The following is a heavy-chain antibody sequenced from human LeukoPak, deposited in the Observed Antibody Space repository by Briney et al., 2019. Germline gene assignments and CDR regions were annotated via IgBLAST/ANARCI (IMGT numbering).Heavy chain of an antibody. J-gene: IGHJ3*02. CDR3: ARTPAYYYDSSGYYYAFDI. D-gene: IGHD3-22*01. CDR1: GGSISSYY. CDR2: IYTSGST. V-gene: IGHV4-4*07. Sequence: SETLSLTCTVSGGSISSYYWSWIRQPAGKGLEWIGRIYTSGSTNYNPSLKSRVTMSVDTSKNQFSLKLSSVTAADTAVYYCARTPAYYYDSSGYYYAFDIWGRGTMVTVSS.